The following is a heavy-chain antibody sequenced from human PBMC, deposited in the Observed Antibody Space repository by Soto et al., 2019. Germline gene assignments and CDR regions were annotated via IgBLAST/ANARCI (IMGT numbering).Heavy chain of an antibody. J-gene: IGHJ6*02. CDR2: IIPILGIA. V-gene: IGHV1-69*02. D-gene: IGHD3-22*01. CDR1: GGTFSSYT. Sequence: GASVKVSCKASGGTFSSYTISWVRQAPGQGLEWMGRIIPILGIANYAQKFQGRVTMTADTSTSTAYMELSSLRSEDTAVYYCARAQMVICSYYYYYGMDVWGQGTTVTVSS. CDR3: ARAQMVICSYYYYYGMDV.